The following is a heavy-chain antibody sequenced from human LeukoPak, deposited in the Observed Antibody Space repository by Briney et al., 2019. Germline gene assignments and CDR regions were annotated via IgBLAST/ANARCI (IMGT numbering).Heavy chain of an antibody. D-gene: IGHD3-3*01. Sequence: SETLSLTCAVYGGSFSGYYWSWIRQPPGKGLEWIGYIYYSGSTNYNPSLKSRVTISVDTSKNQFSLKLSSVTAADTAVYYCAREDDFWSGYSYWGQGTLVTVSS. V-gene: IGHV4-59*01. CDR2: IYYSGST. CDR3: AREDDFWSGYSY. J-gene: IGHJ4*02. CDR1: GGSFSGYY.